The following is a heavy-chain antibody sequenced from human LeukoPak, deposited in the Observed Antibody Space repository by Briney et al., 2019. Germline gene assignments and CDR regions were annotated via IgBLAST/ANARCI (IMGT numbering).Heavy chain of an antibody. CDR2: IHNGGIT. CDR3: ARDLGYSSDY. V-gene: IGHV3-66*01. CDR1: GFIVSSNY. D-gene: IGHD6-13*01. Sequence: GGSLRLSCAASGFIVSSNYMSWVRQAPGKGLEWVSVIHNGGITYADSVKGRFTISRDSSENTVYLQMNSLRAEDTAVYYCARDLGYSSDYWGQGTLVTVSS. J-gene: IGHJ4*02.